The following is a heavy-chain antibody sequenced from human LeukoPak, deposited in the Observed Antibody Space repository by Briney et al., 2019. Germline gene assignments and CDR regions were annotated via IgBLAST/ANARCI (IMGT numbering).Heavy chain of an antibody. CDR3: AKITMIAGFDY. CDR1: GFTFNSYV. Sequence: PGGSLRLSCAASGFTFNSYVMNWVRQAPGKGLEWVSAISGSGGSTDYADSVKGRFTISRDNSKNTLFLQMNSLRAEDTAVYYCAKITMIAGFDYWGQGTLVTVSS. CDR2: ISGSGGST. V-gene: IGHV3-23*01. J-gene: IGHJ4*02. D-gene: IGHD3-22*01.